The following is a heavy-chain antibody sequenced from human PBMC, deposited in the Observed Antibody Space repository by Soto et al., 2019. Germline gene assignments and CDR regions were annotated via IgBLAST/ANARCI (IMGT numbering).Heavy chain of an antibody. CDR2: INHSGST. Sequence: QVQLQQWGAGLLKPSETLSLTCAVYGGSFSGYYWSWIRQPPGKGLEWIGEINHSGSTNYNPSLKSRVTISVDTSKNQFSLKLSSVTAADTAVYYCARAIRYFDWLSWFDPWGQGTLVTVSS. CDR3: ARAIRYFDWLSWFDP. CDR1: GGSFSGYY. D-gene: IGHD3-9*01. V-gene: IGHV4-34*01. J-gene: IGHJ5*02.